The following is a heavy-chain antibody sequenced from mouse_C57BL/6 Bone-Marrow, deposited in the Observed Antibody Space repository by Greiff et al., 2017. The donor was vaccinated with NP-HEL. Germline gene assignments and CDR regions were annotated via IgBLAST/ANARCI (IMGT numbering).Heavy chain of an antibody. CDR1: GYTFTSYW. Sequence: QVQLKQSGAELVKPGASVKLSCKASGYTFTSYWMHWVKQRPGQGLEWIGMIHPNSGSTNYNEKFKSKATLTVDKSSSTAYMQLSSLTSEDSAVYYCARFQLSMITTTSPCAMDYWGQGTSVTVSS. V-gene: IGHV1-64*01. D-gene: IGHD2-4*01. J-gene: IGHJ4*01. CDR2: IHPNSGST. CDR3: ARFQLSMITTTSPCAMDY.